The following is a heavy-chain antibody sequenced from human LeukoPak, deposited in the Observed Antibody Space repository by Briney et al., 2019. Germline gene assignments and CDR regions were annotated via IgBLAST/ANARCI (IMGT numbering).Heavy chain of an antibody. D-gene: IGHD5-18*01. CDR3: AKDPGYRDF. J-gene: IGHJ4*02. Sequence: PGGSLRLSCAASGFTFSSYAMSWVRQAPGKGLEWVSAISGSGGSTYYADSVKGRFTISRDNSKNTLYLQMNSLRPEDTAMYFCAKDPGYRDFWGQGTLVTVSS. V-gene: IGHV3-23*01. CDR2: ISGSGGST. CDR1: GFTFSSYA.